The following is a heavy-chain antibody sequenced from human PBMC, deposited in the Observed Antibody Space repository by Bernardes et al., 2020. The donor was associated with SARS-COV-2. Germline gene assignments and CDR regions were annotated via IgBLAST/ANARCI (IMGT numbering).Heavy chain of an antibody. J-gene: IGHJ3*01. D-gene: IGHD2-15*01. CDR1: DGSISNYY. V-gene: IGHV4-59*08. CDR2: IYYSGST. Sequence: SETLSLTCTVSDGSISNYYWSWIRQSPGKGLEWIGSIYYSGSTSYNPSLKSRVTISVDTSKNQFSLELNSVTAADTAVYYCAKRTHSFTFDFWGQGTMVTL. CDR3: AKRTHSFTFDF.